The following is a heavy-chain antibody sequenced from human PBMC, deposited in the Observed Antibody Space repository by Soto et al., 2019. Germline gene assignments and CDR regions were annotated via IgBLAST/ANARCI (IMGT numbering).Heavy chain of an antibody. CDR1: GFSFSNYA. V-gene: IGHV3-23*01. J-gene: IGHJ4*02. CDR2: ITGSGGDS. D-gene: IGHD6-13*01. CDR3: AKGSRSSRPYYFDY. Sequence: GGSLRLSCAASGFSFSNYAMSWVRQAPGKGLEWISAITGSGGDSYHADSVRGRFTISRDNTRNALYLQMNSLRGDDTATYYCAKGSRSSRPYYFDYWGQGTPVTVSS.